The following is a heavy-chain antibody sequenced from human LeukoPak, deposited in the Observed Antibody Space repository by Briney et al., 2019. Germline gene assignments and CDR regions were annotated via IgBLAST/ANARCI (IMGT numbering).Heavy chain of an antibody. CDR1: GFTFSNYW. V-gene: IGHV3-74*01. J-gene: IGHJ1*01. CDR2: INSDGINT. Sequence: GGSLRLSCAASGFTFSNYWMHWVRQAPGKGLVWVSRINSDGINTSYADSVKGRFTISRDNAKNTLNLQMNSLRAEDTAVYYCAKDDDWGRYKHWGQGTLVTVSS. CDR3: AKDDDWGRYKH. D-gene: IGHD3-16*01.